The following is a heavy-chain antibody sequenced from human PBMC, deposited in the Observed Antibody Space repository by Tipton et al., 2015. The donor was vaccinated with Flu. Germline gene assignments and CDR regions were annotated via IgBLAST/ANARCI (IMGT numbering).Heavy chain of an antibody. D-gene: IGHD2/OR15-2a*01. J-gene: IGHJ4*02. V-gene: IGHV4-38-2*01. CDR2: IYHNGDI. CDR1: GYSISRGYY. Sequence: TLSLTCAVSGYSISRGYYWGWIRQPPVKGLEWIGSIYHNGDIHFNRSLKSRVSISVDTSNNRFSLNLTSVTAADTAVYYCARAEIGDFDSWGQGTLVTVSS. CDR3: ARAEIGDFDS.